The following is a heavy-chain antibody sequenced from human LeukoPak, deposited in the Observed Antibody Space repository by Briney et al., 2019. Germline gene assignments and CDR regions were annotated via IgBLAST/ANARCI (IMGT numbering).Heavy chain of an antibody. CDR1: GFTFSSYS. Sequence: GGSLRLSCAASGFTFSSYSMNWVRQAPGKGLEWVSSISSSSSYIYYADSVKGRFTISRDNAKSSLYLQMNSLRAEDTAVYYCARDQPYCSSTSCYTNYYYYYYMDVWGKGTTVTVSS. CDR2: ISSSSSYI. CDR3: ARDQPYCSSTSCYTNYYYYYYMDV. D-gene: IGHD2-2*02. J-gene: IGHJ6*03. V-gene: IGHV3-21*01.